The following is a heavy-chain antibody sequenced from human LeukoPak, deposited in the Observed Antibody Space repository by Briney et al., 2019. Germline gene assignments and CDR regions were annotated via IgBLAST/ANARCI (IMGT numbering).Heavy chain of an antibody. CDR2: IYYSGST. CDR3: ARDQKGSTPYWYSDL. D-gene: IGHD5/OR15-5a*01. Sequence: SETLSLTCAVYGGSFSGYYWSWIRQPPGKGLEWIGYIYYSGSTYYNPSLKSRVTISVDRSKNQFSLKLSSVTAADTAVYYCARDQKGSTPYWYSDLWGRGTLVTVSS. CDR1: GGSFSGYY. V-gene: IGHV4-59*12. J-gene: IGHJ2*01.